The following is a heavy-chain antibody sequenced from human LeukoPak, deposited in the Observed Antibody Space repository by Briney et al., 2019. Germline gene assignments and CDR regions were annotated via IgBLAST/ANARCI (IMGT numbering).Heavy chain of an antibody. V-gene: IGHV4-4*07. Sequence: SETLSLTCTVSGGSISSYYWSWIRQPAGKGLEWIGRIYTSGSTNYNPSLKSRVTMSEDTSKNQFSLKLSSVTAADTAVYYCARDTYGSGSSTFDPWGQGTLVTVSS. J-gene: IGHJ5*02. CDR2: IYTSGST. CDR1: GGSISSYY. CDR3: ARDTYGSGSSTFDP. D-gene: IGHD3-10*01.